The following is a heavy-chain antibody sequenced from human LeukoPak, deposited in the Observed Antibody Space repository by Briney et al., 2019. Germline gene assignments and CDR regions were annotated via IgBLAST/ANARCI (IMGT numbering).Heavy chain of an antibody. V-gene: IGHV4-59*08. D-gene: IGHD1-26*01. Sequence: SETLSLTCTVSGISLSSDYWSWIRQPPGKGLEWIGSIYYSGSTNYNPSLKSRVTISVDTSKNQFSLKLSSVTAADTAVYYCARQKDSGTYPFDYWGQGTLVTVSS. J-gene: IGHJ4*02. CDR1: GISLSSDY. CDR2: IYYSGST. CDR3: ARQKDSGTYPFDY.